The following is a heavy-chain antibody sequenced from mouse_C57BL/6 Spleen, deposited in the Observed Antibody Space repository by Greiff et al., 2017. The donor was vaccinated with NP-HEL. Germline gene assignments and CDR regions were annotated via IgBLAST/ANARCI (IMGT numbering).Heavy chain of an antibody. CDR1: GYAFTNYL. J-gene: IGHJ2*01. CDR2: INPGRGGT. CDR3: ARSTMVSYYFDY. Sequence: VHLVESGAELVRPGTSVKVSCKASGYAFTNYLIEWVKQRPGQGLEWIGVINPGRGGTNYNEKFKGKATLTADKSSSTAYMQLSSLTSEDSAVYFCARSTMVSYYFDYWGKGTTLTVSS. V-gene: IGHV1-54*01. D-gene: IGHD2-2*01.